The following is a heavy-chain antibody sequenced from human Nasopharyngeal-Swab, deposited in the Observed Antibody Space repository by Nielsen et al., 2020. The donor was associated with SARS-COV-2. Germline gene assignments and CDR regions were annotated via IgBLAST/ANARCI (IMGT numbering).Heavy chain of an antibody. V-gene: IGHV3-15*01. J-gene: IGHJ4*02. CDR3: TTELYYYGSGSYYKGFAD. CDR2: IKSKTDGGTT. Sequence: VRQAPGKGLEWVGHIKSKTDGGTTDYAAPVKGRFTISRDDSKNTLYLQMNSLKTEDTAVYYCTTELYYYGSGSYYKGFADWGQGTLVTVSS. D-gene: IGHD3-10*01.